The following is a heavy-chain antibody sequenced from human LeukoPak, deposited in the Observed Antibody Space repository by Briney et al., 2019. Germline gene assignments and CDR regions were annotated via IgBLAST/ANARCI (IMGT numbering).Heavy chain of an antibody. CDR1: GSTFTSYW. J-gene: IGHJ4*02. CDR3: ASSEMATIGRIDY. CDR2: IYPGDSDT. D-gene: IGHD5-24*01. Sequence: GESLKISCQGSGSTFTSYWIGWVRQLPGKGLEWMGIIYPGDSDTRYSPSFQAQFTISAAKSISTSYLQCRGLKAPAPPISSCASSEMATIGRIDYWGQGTLVTVSS. V-gene: IGHV5-51*01.